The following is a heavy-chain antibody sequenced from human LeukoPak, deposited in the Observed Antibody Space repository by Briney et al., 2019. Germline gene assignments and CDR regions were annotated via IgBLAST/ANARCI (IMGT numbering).Heavy chain of an antibody. CDR2: IYYSGST. V-gene: IGHV4-39*01. Sequence: PSETLSLTCTVSGGSISSSSYYWGWIRQPPGKGLEWIGSIYYSGSTYYSPSLKSRVTISVDTSKNQFSLKLSSVTAADTAVYYCASRYDFWSGYLASYYFDYWGQGTLVTVSS. D-gene: IGHD3-3*01. CDR3: ASRYDFWSGYLASYYFDY. J-gene: IGHJ4*02. CDR1: GGSISSSSYY.